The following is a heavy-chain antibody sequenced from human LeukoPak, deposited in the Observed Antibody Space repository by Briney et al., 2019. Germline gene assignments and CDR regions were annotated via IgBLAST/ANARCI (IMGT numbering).Heavy chain of an antibody. D-gene: IGHD2-2*01. CDR1: GYTFTSYG. CDR3: ARSFIVVVPAAVDY. CDR2: INAGNGNT. Sequence: ASVKVSCKASGYTFTSYGISWVRQAPGQGLEWMGWINAGNGNTKCSQKFQGRVTITRDTSASTAYMELSSLRSEDTAVYYCARSFIVVVPAAVDYWGQGTLVTVSS. V-gene: IGHV1-3*01. J-gene: IGHJ4*02.